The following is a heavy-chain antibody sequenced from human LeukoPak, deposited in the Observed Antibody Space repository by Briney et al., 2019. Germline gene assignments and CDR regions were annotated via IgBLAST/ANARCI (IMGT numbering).Heavy chain of an antibody. V-gene: IGHV3-23*01. CDR2: ISGSGGST. D-gene: IGHD6-25*01. J-gene: IGHJ4*02. CDR3: AKGRLSQRSYYFDY. Sequence: PGGSLRLSCVASGFTFSSYAMSWVRQAPGKGLEWVSGISGSGGSTYYADSVKGRFTISRDNSKNTLHLQMNSLRAEDTAVYYCAKGRLSQRSYYFDYWGQGSLVTVSS. CDR1: GFTFSSYA.